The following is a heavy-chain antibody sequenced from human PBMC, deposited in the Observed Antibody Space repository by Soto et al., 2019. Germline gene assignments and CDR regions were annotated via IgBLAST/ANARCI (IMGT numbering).Heavy chain of an antibody. CDR1: GYTFTSYY. V-gene: IGHV1-46*01. D-gene: IGHD3-3*01. Sequence: ASLKFSCKASGYTFTSYYMHWVRQAPGQGLEWMGIINPSGGSTSYAQKFQCRVTMTRDTSTSTVYMELSSLRSEDTAAYYCARGPGLRFLEWLSDRPQNSYFEYWGQGTLVTVS. J-gene: IGHJ4*02. CDR3: ARGPGLRFLEWLSDRPQNSYFEY. CDR2: INPSGGST.